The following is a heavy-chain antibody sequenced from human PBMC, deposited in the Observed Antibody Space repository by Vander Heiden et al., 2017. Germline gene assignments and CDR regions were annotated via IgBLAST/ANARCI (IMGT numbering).Heavy chain of an antibody. D-gene: IGHD1-26*01. CDR3: TTDWGSGSAYVIASDL. CDR2: IKSKRDGETR. Sequence: EVQLVESGGDLVKPGGSLRLSCSGSGFPFSGAWINWVRQAPGKGLEWVGRIKSKRDGETRDYAAAVKDRFTISRDDSKNTLHLQMNSLKYEDTAVYYCTTDWGSGSAYVIASDLWGQGTTVTVSS. J-gene: IGHJ3*01. V-gene: IGHV3-15*01. CDR1: GFPFSGAW.